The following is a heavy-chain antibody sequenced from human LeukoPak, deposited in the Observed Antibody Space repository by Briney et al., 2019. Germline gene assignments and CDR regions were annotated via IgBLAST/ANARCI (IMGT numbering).Heavy chain of an antibody. V-gene: IGHV4-38-2*02. J-gene: IGHJ4*02. D-gene: IGHD5-24*01. Sequence: SETLSLTCTVSGYSISSGYYWGWIRQPPGKGLEWTGSIDHSGSTYYNPSLKSRITISVDTSKNQFSLKLSSVTAADTAVYYCARARKMATMKTVVYYFDYWGQGTLVTVSS. CDR2: IDHSGST. CDR1: GYSISSGYY. CDR3: ARARKMATMKTVVYYFDY.